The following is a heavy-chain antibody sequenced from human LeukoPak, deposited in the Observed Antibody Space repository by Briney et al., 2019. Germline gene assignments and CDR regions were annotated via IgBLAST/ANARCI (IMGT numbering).Heavy chain of an antibody. D-gene: IGHD5-12*01. CDR1: GGSISGYY. J-gene: IGHJ4*02. Sequence: PSETLSLTCTVSGGSISGYYWSWIRQPPGKGLEWIGYIYYSGSTNYNPSLKSRVTISVDTSKNQFSLKLSSVTAADTAVYYCARVAVATRLGYFDYWGQGTLVTVSS. CDR3: ARVAVATRLGYFDY. V-gene: IGHV4-59*01. CDR2: IYYSGST.